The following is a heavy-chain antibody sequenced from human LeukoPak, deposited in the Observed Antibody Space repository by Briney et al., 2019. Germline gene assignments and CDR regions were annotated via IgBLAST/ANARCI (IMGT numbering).Heavy chain of an antibody. CDR2: ISYSGST. Sequence: SETLSLTCTVSGDSISSYHWSWIRQPPGKGLEWIGYISYSGSTNYNPSLKSRVTISVDTSKNQFSLKVSSVTAADTAVYYCARVGRGDYVWGSYSFDYWGQGTLVTVPS. D-gene: IGHD3-16*01. V-gene: IGHV4-59*01. CDR3: ARVGRGDYVWGSYSFDY. CDR1: GDSISSYH. J-gene: IGHJ4*02.